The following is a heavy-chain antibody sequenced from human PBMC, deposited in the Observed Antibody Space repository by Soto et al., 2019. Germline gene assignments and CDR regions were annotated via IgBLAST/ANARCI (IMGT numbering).Heavy chain of an antibody. CDR1: GGSISSYY. D-gene: IGHD2-2*01. CDR3: AAVPAAAQLDY. Sequence: SETLSLTCTVSGGSISSYYWSWIRQPPGRGLEWIGSIYYSGSTNYNPSPTSRLTISADTSNNQSSPKLSSVTAADTAVYYCAAVPAAAQLDYWGQGTLVTVSS. CDR2: IYYSGST. V-gene: IGHV4-59*08. J-gene: IGHJ4*02.